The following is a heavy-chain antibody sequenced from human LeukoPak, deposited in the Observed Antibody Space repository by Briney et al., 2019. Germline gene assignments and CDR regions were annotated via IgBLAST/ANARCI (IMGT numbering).Heavy chain of an antibody. CDR2: IYSGGST. CDR3: ARDSGVPAAIYYYYYGMDV. V-gene: IGHV3-66*01. CDR1: GFTVSSNY. J-gene: IGHJ6*02. D-gene: IGHD2-2*02. Sequence: GGSLRLSCAASGFTVSSNYMSWVRQAPGKGLEWVSVIYSGGSTYYADSVKGRFTISRDNSKNTLYLQMNSLRAEDTAVYYCARDSGVPAAIYYYYYGMDVWGQGTTVTVSS.